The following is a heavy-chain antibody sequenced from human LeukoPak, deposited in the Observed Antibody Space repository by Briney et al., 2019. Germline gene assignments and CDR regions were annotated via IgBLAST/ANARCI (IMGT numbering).Heavy chain of an antibody. CDR2: ISYGGSNK. V-gene: IGHV3-30*04. D-gene: IGHD5-18*01. CDR1: GFTFSSYA. CDR3: ARSSRYSYAKGHYMVDY. J-gene: IGHJ4*02. Sequence: PGGSLRLSCAASGFTFSSYAMHWVRQAPGKGLEWVAVISYGGSNKYYADSVKGRFTISRDNSKNTLYLQMNRLRAEDTAVYYCARSSRYSYAKGHYMVDYWGQGTLVTVSS.